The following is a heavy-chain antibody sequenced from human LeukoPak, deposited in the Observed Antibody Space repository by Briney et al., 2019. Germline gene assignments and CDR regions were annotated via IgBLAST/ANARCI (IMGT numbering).Heavy chain of an antibody. CDR3: ARDPHSSGWPSGY. CDR2: INHSGST. J-gene: IGHJ4*02. CDR1: GGSFSGYY. V-gene: IGHV4-34*01. Sequence: SETLSLTCAVYGGSFSGYYWSWIRQPPGKGLEWIGEINHSGSTNYNPSLKSRVTISVDKSKNQLSLKLSSVTAADTAVYYCARDPHSSGWPSGYWGQGTLVTVSS. D-gene: IGHD6-19*01.